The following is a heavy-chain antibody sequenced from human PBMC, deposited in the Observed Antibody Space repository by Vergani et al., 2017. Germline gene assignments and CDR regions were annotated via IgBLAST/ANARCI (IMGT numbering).Heavy chain of an antibody. V-gene: IGHV1-3*01. CDR3: AREGFYDYVWGRYRLRGGYYFDY. CDR2: INAGNGNT. Sequence: QVQLVQSGAEVKKPGASVKVSCKASGYTFTSYAMHWVRQAPGQRLEWMGWINAGNGNTKYSQQFQGRVTITRDTSASTAYMGLSSLRSEDTAVYYCAREGFYDYVWGRYRLRGGYYFDYWGQGTLVTVSS. D-gene: IGHD3-16*02. CDR1: GYTFTSYA. J-gene: IGHJ4*02.